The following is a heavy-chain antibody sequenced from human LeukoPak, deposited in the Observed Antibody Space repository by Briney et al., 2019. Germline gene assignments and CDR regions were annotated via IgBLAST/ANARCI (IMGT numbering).Heavy chain of an antibody. Sequence: GESLKISCAASGFSFSSYWMSWVRQAPGKGLEWVANIKQDGSQKYYVDSVKGRFTISRDNAKNSLYLQMDSLRAEDSAVYYCASSNWNYYNYWGQGTLVTVSS. D-gene: IGHD1-20*01. CDR3: ASSNWNYYNY. CDR2: IKQDGSQK. V-gene: IGHV3-7*05. CDR1: GFSFSSYW. J-gene: IGHJ4*02.